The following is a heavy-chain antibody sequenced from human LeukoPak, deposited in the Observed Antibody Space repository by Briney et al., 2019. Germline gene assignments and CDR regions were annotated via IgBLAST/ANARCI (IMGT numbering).Heavy chain of an antibody. V-gene: IGHV1-2*06. CDR1: GYTFTGYY. Sequence: ASVKLSCKASGYTFTGYYMHWVRQAPGQGLEWMGRINPNSGGTNYAQKFQGSVTMTRDTSISTAYMELSRLRSDDTAVYYCARDLYDSSGYAYYYYMDVWGKGTTVTVSS. CDR2: INPNSGGT. D-gene: IGHD3-22*01. J-gene: IGHJ6*03. CDR3: ARDLYDSSGYAYYYYMDV.